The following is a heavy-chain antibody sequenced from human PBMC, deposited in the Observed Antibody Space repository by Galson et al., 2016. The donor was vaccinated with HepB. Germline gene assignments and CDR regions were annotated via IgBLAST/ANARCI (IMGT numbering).Heavy chain of an antibody. V-gene: IGHV3-33*08. CDR3: ARDGDPYKWNYDY. CDR1: GFSFSNYV. Sequence: SLRLSCAASGFSFSNYVIHWVRQAPGKGLEWVAVIWQDGGKKHYVDSVKGRFTISRDNSKNTLYLQMDSLRVEDTAVYYCARDGDPYKWNYDYWGQGTLVTVSS. J-gene: IGHJ4*02. D-gene: IGHD1-7*01. CDR2: IWQDGGKK.